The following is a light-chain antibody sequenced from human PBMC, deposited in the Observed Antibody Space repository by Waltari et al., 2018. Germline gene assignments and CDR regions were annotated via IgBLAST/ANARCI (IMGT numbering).Light chain of an antibody. CDR1: QSVYNF. J-gene: IGKJ4*01. CDR3: QQRANWPPLT. CDR2: GAS. Sequence: EVVLTQPPSTLSLSPGERATLSCRASQSVYNFLAWYQQKPGQAPRLLIYGASPRAAGIPARFSGSGSGTDFTLTISSLEPEDVAVYYCQQRANWPPLTFGGGTKVEIK. V-gene: IGKV3-11*01.